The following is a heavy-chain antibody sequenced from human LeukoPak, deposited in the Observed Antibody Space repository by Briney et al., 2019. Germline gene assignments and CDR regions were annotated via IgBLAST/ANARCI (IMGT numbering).Heavy chain of an antibody. V-gene: IGHV4-39*01. CDR2: IYYSGTT. CDR1: GGSISTSNYY. CDR3: ARQASDYFYYMDV. Sequence: PSETLSLTCTVSGGSISTSNYYWGWIRQPPGKGLEWIGTIYYSGTTYYNPSLESRVTISEGTSKNQFSLMLRSVTAADTAVYFCARQASDYFYYMDVWGKGTTVTVSS. J-gene: IGHJ6*03.